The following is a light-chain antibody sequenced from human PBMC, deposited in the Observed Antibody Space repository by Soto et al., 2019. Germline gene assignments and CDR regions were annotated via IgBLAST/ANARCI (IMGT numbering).Light chain of an antibody. CDR1: QSISGY. Sequence: DIQMTQSPSSLSASVGDRVTITCRASQSISGYLNWYQQKPGKAPNLLIYAASSLQSGVPSRFSGSGSGTDFTLTINSLHPEDFATYYCQQSYSTPITLGQGTRLEIK. CDR3: QQSYSTPIT. CDR2: AAS. V-gene: IGKV1-39*01. J-gene: IGKJ5*01.